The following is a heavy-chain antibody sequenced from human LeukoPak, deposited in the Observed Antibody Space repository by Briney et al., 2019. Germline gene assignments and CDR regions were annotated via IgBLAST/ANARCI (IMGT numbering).Heavy chain of an antibody. V-gene: IGHV3-23*01. Sequence: GGSLRLSCTASGFTFSSSAMSWVRQAPGKGLEWVSGIRGSGGSTYYADSVKGRFTISRDNSKNTLYLQMNSLRAEDTAVYYCAKEWDSSSWCLDYWGQGTLVTVSS. CDR3: AKEWDSSSWCLDY. CDR2: IRGSGGST. CDR1: GFTFSSSA. J-gene: IGHJ4*02. D-gene: IGHD6-13*01.